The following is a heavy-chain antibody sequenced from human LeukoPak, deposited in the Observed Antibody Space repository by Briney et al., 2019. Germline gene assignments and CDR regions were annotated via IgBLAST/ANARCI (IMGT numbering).Heavy chain of an antibody. CDR3: ARSPAVDTAREGAFDI. Sequence: SETLSLTCTVSGGSISGYYWSWIRQAPGKGLEWIGYIYNSGSLNYNPSLKSRVTIAVDTSENQFSLKLTSVTAADTAVYYCARSPAVDTAREGAFDIWGQGTMVTVSS. V-gene: IGHV4-59*01. J-gene: IGHJ3*02. CDR2: IYNSGSL. CDR1: GGSISGYY. D-gene: IGHD5-18*01.